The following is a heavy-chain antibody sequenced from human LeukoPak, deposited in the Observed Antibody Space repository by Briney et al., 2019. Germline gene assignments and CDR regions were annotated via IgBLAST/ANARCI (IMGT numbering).Heavy chain of an antibody. V-gene: IGHV4-59*01. Sequence: SETLSLTCTLSDASLSSYYWNWIRQSPGKGLEWIGHIHYSGSTHYNPSLQSRVSISIDTSKNHFSLKLRSVTAVDTAVYYCARWGHFDTSGYFVVDYWGQGTLVTVSS. D-gene: IGHD3-22*01. CDR3: ARWGHFDTSGYFVVDY. CDR1: DASLSSYY. J-gene: IGHJ4*02. CDR2: IHYSGST.